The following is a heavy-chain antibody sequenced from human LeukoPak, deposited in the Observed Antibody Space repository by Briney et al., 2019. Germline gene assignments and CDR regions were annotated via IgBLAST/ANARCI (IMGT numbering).Heavy chain of an antibody. V-gene: IGHV1-69*13. Sequence: SVKVSCKASGGTFSSYAISWVRQAPGQGLEWMGGIIPIFGTANYAQKFQGRVTITADESTSTAYMELSSLRSEDTAVYYCATQSVKNYYYYYGMDVWGQGTTVTVSS. D-gene: IGHD4-23*01. CDR1: GGTFSSYA. CDR2: IIPIFGTA. CDR3: ATQSVKNYYYYYGMDV. J-gene: IGHJ6*02.